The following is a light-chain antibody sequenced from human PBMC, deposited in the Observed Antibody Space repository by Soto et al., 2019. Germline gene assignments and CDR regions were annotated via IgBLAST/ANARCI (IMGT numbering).Light chain of an antibody. Sequence: IVMTQSPATLSVSPGERATLSCRASQSVSSNLAWYQQKPGQAPRLLIYGASTRATGIPARFSGSGSGTEFTLTISSLQSVDFAVYYCQQYYNWPITFGQGTRLEIK. CDR3: QQYYNWPIT. J-gene: IGKJ5*01. V-gene: IGKV3-15*01. CDR1: QSVSSN. CDR2: GAS.